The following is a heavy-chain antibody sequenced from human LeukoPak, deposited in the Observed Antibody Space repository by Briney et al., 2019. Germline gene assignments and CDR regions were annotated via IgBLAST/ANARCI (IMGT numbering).Heavy chain of an antibody. J-gene: IGHJ2*01. CDR2: IYYSGST. D-gene: IGHD2/OR15-2a*01. Sequence: KPSETLSLTCTVSGGSISSYYWSWIRQPPGKGLEWIGYIYYSGSTNYNPSLKSRVTISVDTSKNQFSLKLSSVTAADTAVYYCARRDSTYWYFDVWGCGTLVTVSS. V-gene: IGHV4-59*01. CDR3: ARRDSTYWYFDV. CDR1: GGSISSYY.